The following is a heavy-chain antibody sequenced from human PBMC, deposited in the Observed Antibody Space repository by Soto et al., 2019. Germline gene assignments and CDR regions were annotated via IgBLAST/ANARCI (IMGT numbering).Heavy chain of an antibody. V-gene: IGHV4-59*01. CDR1: GGSISSFY. CDR2: IYYSGST. D-gene: IGHD5-18*01. CDR3: ARSVRGYSYEPFDY. J-gene: IGHJ4*02. Sequence: PSETLSLTCTVSGGSISSFYWSWIRQPPGKGLEWIGYIYYSGSTNYNPSLKSRVTISVDTSKNQFSLKLSSVTAADTAVYYCARSVRGYSYEPFDYWGQGTLVTVSS.